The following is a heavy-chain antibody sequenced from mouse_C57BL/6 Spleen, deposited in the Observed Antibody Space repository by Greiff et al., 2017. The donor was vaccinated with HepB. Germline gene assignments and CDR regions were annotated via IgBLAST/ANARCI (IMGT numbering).Heavy chain of an antibody. D-gene: IGHD2-1*01. CDR3: ARSGGNYLFAY. Sequence: QVQLKESGPELVKPGASVKISCKASGYAFSSSWMNWVKQRPGKGLEWIGRIYPGDGDTNYNGKFKGKATLTADKSSSTAYMQLSSLTSADSAFYFCARSGGNYLFAYWGQGTLVTVSA. CDR1: GYAFSSSW. CDR2: IYPGDGDT. V-gene: IGHV1-82*01. J-gene: IGHJ3*01.